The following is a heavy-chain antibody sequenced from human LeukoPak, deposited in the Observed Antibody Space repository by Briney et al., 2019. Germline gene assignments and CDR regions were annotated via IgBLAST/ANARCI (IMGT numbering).Heavy chain of an antibody. V-gene: IGHV4-4*07. Sequence: SETLSLTCTVSGGSISSYYWSWIRQPAGKGLEWIGFTSSNGRTNSNPSLKSRVTMSVDSSKSQFSLKLTSVTAADTAVYFCARTTGYSSTWELDSWGQGILVTVTS. CDR2: TSSNGRT. CDR1: GGSISSYY. D-gene: IGHD6-13*01. CDR3: ARTTGYSSTWELDS. J-gene: IGHJ4*02.